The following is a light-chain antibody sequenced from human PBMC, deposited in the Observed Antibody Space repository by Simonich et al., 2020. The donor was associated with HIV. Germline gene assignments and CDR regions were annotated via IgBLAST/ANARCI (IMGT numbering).Light chain of an antibody. CDR1: RSVLYSSNNKNY. V-gene: IGKV4-1*01. CDR2: GAS. Sequence: DIVMTQSPDSLAVSLGERATINCKSSRSVLYSSNNKNYLAWYQQKPGQPPKLLIYGASTRESGVPDRFSGSGSGTDFTLSISSLQAEDVAIYYCQQYYSIPFTFGPGTKVDIK. CDR3: QQYYSIPFT. J-gene: IGKJ3*01.